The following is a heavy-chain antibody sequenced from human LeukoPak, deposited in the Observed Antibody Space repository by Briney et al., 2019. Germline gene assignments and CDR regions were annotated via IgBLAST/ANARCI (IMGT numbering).Heavy chain of an antibody. J-gene: IGHJ4*02. CDR3: AKSSFSLGYSSGRFDY. D-gene: IGHD6-19*01. CDR2: ISGSGGST. Sequence: PGGSLRLSCAASGFTFSDYYMSWIRQAPGKGLEWVSAISGSGGSTYYADSVKGRFTISRDNYKNTLYLQMNSLRAEDTAVYYCAKSSFSLGYSSGRFDYWGQGTLVTVSS. CDR1: GFTFSDYY. V-gene: IGHV3-23*01.